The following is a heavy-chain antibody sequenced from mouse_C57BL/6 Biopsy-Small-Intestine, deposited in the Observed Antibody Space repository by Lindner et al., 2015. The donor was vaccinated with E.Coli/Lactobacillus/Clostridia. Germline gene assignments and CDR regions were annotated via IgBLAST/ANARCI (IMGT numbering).Heavy chain of an antibody. CDR2: IYPRSGNT. D-gene: IGHD3-2*01. CDR1: GYTFTSYG. V-gene: IGHV1-81*01. Sequence: VQLQESGAELARPGASVKLSCKASGYTFTSYGISWVKQRTGQGLEWIGEIYPRSGNTYYNEKFKGKATLTADKSSSTAYMQLSSLPSEDSAVYFCASPRQLGLWFAYWGQGTLVTVSA. CDR3: ASPRQLGLWFAY. J-gene: IGHJ3*01.